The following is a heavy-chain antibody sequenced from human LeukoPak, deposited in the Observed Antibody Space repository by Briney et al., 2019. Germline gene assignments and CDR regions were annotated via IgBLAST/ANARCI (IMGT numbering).Heavy chain of an antibody. Sequence: SETLSLTCAVYGGSFSGYYWSWVRQPPGKGLEWVGEMKHIGSTNYNPSLKSRVTISVDTSKNQFSLKLSSVTAADTAVYYCARGYYDFWSGYYKGVFDYWGQGTLVTVSS. CDR2: MKHIGST. J-gene: IGHJ4*02. CDR1: GGSFSGYY. CDR3: ARGYYDFWSGYYKGVFDY. D-gene: IGHD3-3*01. V-gene: IGHV4-34*01.